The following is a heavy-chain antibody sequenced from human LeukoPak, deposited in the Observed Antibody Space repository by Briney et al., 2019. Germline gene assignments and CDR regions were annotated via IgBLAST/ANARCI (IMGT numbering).Heavy chain of an antibody. V-gene: IGHV1-69*05. J-gene: IGHJ4*02. CDR1: GGTFSSYA. Sequence: ASVKVSCKASGGTFSSYAISWVRQAPGQGLEWMGGIIPIFGTANYAQKSQGRVTITTDESTSTAYMELSSLRSEDTAVYYCARRYCSSTSCYFDYWGQGTLVTVSS. D-gene: IGHD2-2*01. CDR2: IIPIFGTA. CDR3: ARRYCSSTSCYFDY.